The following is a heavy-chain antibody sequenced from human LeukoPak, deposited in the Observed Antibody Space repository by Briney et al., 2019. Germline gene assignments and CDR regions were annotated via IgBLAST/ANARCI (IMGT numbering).Heavy chain of an antibody. Sequence: GGSLRLSRAASGFTFSSYAMHWVRQAPGKGLEWVAVISYDGSNKYYADSVKGRFTISRDNSKNTLYLQMNSLRAEDTAVYYCAREGSGYQYYYYGMDVWGQGTTVTVSS. CDR2: ISYDGSNK. CDR1: GFTFSSYA. D-gene: IGHD5-12*01. V-gene: IGHV3-30-3*01. CDR3: AREGSGYQYYYYGMDV. J-gene: IGHJ6*02.